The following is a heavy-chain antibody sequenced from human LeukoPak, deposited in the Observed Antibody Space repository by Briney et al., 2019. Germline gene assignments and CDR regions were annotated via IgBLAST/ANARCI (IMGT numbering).Heavy chain of an antibody. CDR2: IIPILGIA. D-gene: IGHD2-21*01. CDR1: GGTVSSYA. Sequence: GSWVKVSCKASGGTVSSYAISWVRQPPGQGVEWMGRIIPILGIANYAQKFQGRVTITADKSTSRGYMELSSLRSEDTAVYYCASHQEVIFDYWGQGTLVTVSS. V-gene: IGHV1-69*04. J-gene: IGHJ4*02. CDR3: ASHQEVIFDY.